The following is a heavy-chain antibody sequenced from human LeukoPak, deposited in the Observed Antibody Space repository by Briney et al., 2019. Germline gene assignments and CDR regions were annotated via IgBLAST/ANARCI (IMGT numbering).Heavy chain of an antibody. Sequence: GGSLRLSCAASGFTFSSYSMNWVRQAPGKGLEWVSSISSSGSTIYYADSVKGRFTISRDNAKNSLYLQMNSLRTEDTAVYYCARSRGYFDYWGQGTLVTVSS. CDR3: ARSRGYFDY. V-gene: IGHV3-21*04. J-gene: IGHJ4*02. CDR1: GFTFSSYS. CDR2: ISSSGSTI. D-gene: IGHD3-10*01.